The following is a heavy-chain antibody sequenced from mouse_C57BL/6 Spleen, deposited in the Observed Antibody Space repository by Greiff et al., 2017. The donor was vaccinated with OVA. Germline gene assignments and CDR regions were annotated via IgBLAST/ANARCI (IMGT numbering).Heavy chain of an antibody. CDR2: IDPENGDT. Sequence: EVQLQESGAELVRPGASVKLSCTASGFNIKDDYMHWVKQRPEQGLEWIGWIDPENGDTEYASKFQGKATITADTSSNTAYLQLSSLTSEDTAVYYCTTGSRAMDYWGQGTSVTVSS. CDR3: TTGSRAMDY. V-gene: IGHV14-4*01. D-gene: IGHD1-1*01. CDR1: GFNIKDDY. J-gene: IGHJ4*01.